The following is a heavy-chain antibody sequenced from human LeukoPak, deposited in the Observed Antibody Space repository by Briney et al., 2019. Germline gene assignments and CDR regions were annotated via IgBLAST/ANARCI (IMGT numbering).Heavy chain of an antibody. D-gene: IGHD3-9*01. Sequence: SETLSLTCALYGGSFSGYYWSWIRQPPGKGLEWIGEINHSGSTNYNPSLKSRVTISLDTSKNQFSLKLSSVTAADTAVYYCARGSRLTGAFDIRGQGTMVTVSS. CDR3: ARGSRLTGAFDI. CDR1: GGSFSGYY. CDR2: INHSGST. V-gene: IGHV4-34*01. J-gene: IGHJ3*02.